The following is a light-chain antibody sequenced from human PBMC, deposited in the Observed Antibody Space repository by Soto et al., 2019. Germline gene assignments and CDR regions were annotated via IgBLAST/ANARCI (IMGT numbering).Light chain of an antibody. CDR1: QSVGSSY. J-gene: IGKJ4*01. Sequence: ESVLPQYPGTLSLSPGERATLSCRASQSVGSSYLAWYQQKPGQAPRLLIYGASSRATGIPDRFSGSGSGTEFTLTISSLQSEDFAVYYCQQYNNWPLTFGGGTKVDIK. CDR3: QQYNNWPLT. V-gene: IGKV3-20*01. CDR2: GAS.